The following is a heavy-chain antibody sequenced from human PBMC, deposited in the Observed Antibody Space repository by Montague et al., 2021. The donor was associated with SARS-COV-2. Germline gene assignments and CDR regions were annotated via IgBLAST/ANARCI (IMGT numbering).Heavy chain of an antibody. CDR1: GGSISSGSYY. V-gene: IGHV4-61*02. Sequence: TLSLTCTVSGGSISSGSYYWSWIRQPARKGLEWIGRISISGSTNYNPSLKSRVTISVDTSKNQFSLKLSSVTAADTAVYYCARDIAVAGLFDYWGQGTLVTVSS. D-gene: IGHD6-19*01. J-gene: IGHJ4*02. CDR2: ISISGST. CDR3: ARDIAVAGLFDY.